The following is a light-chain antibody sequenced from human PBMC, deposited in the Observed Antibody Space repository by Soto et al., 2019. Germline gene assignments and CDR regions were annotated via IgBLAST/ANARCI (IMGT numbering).Light chain of an antibody. J-gene: IGLJ1*01. CDR3: QSYDSSLSGYV. Sequence: QSVLTQPPSVSGAPGQRVTISCTGSSSNIGAGYDVHWYQQLPGTAPKLLIYANNNRPSGVPDRFSGSKSGTSVSLAITGLHAEDEADYYCQSYDSSLSGYVFGTGTKLTVL. CDR2: ANN. CDR1: SSNIGAGYD. V-gene: IGLV1-40*01.